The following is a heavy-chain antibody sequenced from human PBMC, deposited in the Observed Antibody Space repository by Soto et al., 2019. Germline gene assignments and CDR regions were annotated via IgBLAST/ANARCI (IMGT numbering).Heavy chain of an antibody. CDR1: GGSISSGGYS. V-gene: IGHV4-30-2*01. CDR3: ARVPGP. D-gene: IGHD3-10*01. CDR2: IYHGGRT. Sequence: QLKLQKSGSGLVKPSQTLSLTCAVSGGSISSGGYSWSWIRQPPGKGLEWIGYIYHGGRTHYNPSPKSRGTKSVDRSKPQSSLQLSSVTAAHLAVYYCARVPGPRGQGTLVTVSS. J-gene: IGHJ5*02.